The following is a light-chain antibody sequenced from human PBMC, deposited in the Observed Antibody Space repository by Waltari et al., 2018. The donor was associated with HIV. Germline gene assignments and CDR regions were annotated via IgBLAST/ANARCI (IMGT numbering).Light chain of an antibody. J-gene: IGLJ2*01. CDR3: SSYTSSTYVV. Sequence: QSALTQPASVSGSPGQSLTISCPGTSNDVGGYNYVSWYQQHPGKVPKLMINDVSNRPSGVSYRFSGSKSGNTASLTISGLQAEDEADYYCSSYTSSTYVVFGGGTKLTVL. V-gene: IGLV2-14*03. CDR1: SNDVGGYNY. CDR2: DVS.